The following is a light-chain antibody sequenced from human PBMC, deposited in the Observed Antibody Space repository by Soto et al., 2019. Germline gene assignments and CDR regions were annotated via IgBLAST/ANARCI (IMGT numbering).Light chain of an antibody. CDR2: GNS. CDR3: QSYDSSLWRV. CDR1: SSNIGAGYD. J-gene: IGLJ2*01. Sequence: QPVLTQPPSVSGAPGQRVTISCTGSSSNIGAGYDVHWYQQLPGTAPKLLIYGNSNRPSGVPDRFSGSKSGTSASLAITGLQAEDEADYYCQSYDSSLWRVFGGGTKVTVL. V-gene: IGLV1-40*01.